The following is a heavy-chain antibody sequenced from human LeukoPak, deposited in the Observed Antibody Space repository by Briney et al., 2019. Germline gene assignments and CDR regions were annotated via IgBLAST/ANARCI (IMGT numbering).Heavy chain of an antibody. CDR1: GFSFSDYS. D-gene: IGHD3-22*01. Sequence: PGGSLRLSCAASGFSFSDYSMTWVRQAPGKGLECVSNIKTNGSETYYPDSVKGRFTVSRDNAKNSLYLQMNSMRVEDTAAYYCTRDLTHDSSGWSQGPLATVSS. V-gene: IGHV3-7*01. CDR2: IKTNGSET. J-gene: IGHJ4*02. CDR3: TRDLTHDSSG.